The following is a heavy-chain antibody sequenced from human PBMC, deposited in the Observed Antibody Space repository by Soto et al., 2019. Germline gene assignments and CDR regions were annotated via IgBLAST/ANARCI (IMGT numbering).Heavy chain of an antibody. V-gene: IGHV4-30-4*01. CDR1: GGSISSGDYY. CDR2: IYYSGST. J-gene: IGHJ4*02. CDR3: ARTLITIYFDY. D-gene: IGHD3-16*01. Sequence: SETLSLTCTVSGGSISSGDYYWSWIRQPPGKGLEWIGYIYYSGSTYYNPSLKSRVTISVDTSKNQFSLKLSSVTAADTAVYYCARTLITIYFDYWGQGTRVTVSS.